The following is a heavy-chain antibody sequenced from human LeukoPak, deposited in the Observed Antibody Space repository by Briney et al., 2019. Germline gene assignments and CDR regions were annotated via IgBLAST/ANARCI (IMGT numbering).Heavy chain of an antibody. Sequence: PSETLSLTCTVSGGSISSYYWSWIRQPAGKGLEWIGRIYTSGSTNYNPSLKSRVTISVDTSKNQFSLKLSSVTAADTAFYYCARQYSTNWYDDRGWFDPWGQGTLVTVSS. V-gene: IGHV4-4*07. D-gene: IGHD6-13*01. CDR3: ARQYSTNWYDDRGWFDP. J-gene: IGHJ5*02. CDR2: IYTSGST. CDR1: GGSISSYY.